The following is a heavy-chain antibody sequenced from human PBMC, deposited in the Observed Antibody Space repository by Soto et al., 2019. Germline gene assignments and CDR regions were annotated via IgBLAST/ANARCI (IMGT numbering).Heavy chain of an antibody. Sequence: ASVKVSCKASGYTFTSYGISWVRQAPGQGLEWMGWISAYNGNTNYAQKLQGRVTMTTDTSTSTAYMEPRSLRSDDTAVYYCARDFRGYCGGDCLDYYYGMDVWGQGTTVTVSS. CDR1: GYTFTSYG. J-gene: IGHJ6*02. D-gene: IGHD2-21*02. CDR2: ISAYNGNT. V-gene: IGHV1-18*04. CDR3: ARDFRGYCGGDCLDYYYGMDV.